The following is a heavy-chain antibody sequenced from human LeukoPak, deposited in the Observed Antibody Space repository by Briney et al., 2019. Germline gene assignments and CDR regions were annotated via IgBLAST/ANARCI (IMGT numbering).Heavy chain of an antibody. CDR3: AKALGIDTARFFDY. CDR1: GFTFSYYA. CDR2: ISGSGGST. Sequence: PGGSLRLPCAASGFTFSYYAMSWVRQAPGKGLEWVSAISGSGGSTYYADSVKGRFTISRDNSKNTLYLQVNSLRAEDTALYYCAKALGIDTARFFDYWGQGTLVTVSS. V-gene: IGHV3-23*01. J-gene: IGHJ4*02. D-gene: IGHD5-18*01.